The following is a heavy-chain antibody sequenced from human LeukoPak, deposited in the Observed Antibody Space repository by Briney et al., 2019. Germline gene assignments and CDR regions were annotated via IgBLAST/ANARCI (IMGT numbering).Heavy chain of an antibody. V-gene: IGHV1-2*06. D-gene: IGHD2-15*01. CDR1: GYTFTNYY. CDR3: ASLEGYCSGGSCYTFDY. J-gene: IGHJ4*02. CDR2: ISPNSGGT. Sequence: GASVKVSCKASGYTFTNYYMHWVRQAPGQGLEWMGRISPNSGGTNYAQKFQGRVTMTRDTSISTAYMELSRLRSDDTAVYYSASLEGYCSGGSCYTFDYWGQGTLVTVSS.